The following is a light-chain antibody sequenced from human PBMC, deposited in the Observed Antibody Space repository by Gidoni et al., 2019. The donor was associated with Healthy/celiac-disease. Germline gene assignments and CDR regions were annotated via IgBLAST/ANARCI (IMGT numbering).Light chain of an antibody. J-gene: IGKJ1*01. Sequence: DIVMTQSPLSLPVTPGEPASISCRSSQSLLHSNGYKYLDWYLQKPGQSPQLLIYLGSNRAAGVPDRFSGSGSGTDFTLKISRGEAEDVGVYYCMQALQTPRTFGQXTKVEIK. CDR2: LGS. CDR3: MQALQTPRT. CDR1: QSLLHSNGYKY. V-gene: IGKV2-28*01.